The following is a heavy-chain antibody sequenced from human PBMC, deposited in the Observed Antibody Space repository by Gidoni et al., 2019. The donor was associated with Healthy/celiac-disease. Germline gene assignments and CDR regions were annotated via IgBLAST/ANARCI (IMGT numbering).Heavy chain of an antibody. J-gene: IGHJ6*02. D-gene: IGHD6-13*01. CDR3: ARVSSSWYGMDV. Sequence: VQLQQWGAGLLKPSETLSLTCAVYGGSFSGYYWSWIRQPPGKGLEWIGEINHSGSTNYNPSLKSRVTISVDTSKNQFSLKLSSVTAADTAVYYCARVSSSWYGMDVWGQGTTVTVSS. V-gene: IGHV4-34*01. CDR1: GGSFSGYY. CDR2: INHSGST.